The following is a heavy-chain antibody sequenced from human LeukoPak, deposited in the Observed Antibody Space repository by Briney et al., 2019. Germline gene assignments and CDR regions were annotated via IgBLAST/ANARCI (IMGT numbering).Heavy chain of an antibody. J-gene: IGHJ6*02. D-gene: IGHD2-21*02. Sequence: GGSLRLSCAVSGFTVSTNYMSWVLQAPGPGVEWWTVFYSGGITYYADSVKGRFTISRDNSKNTLYLQMNSLGAEDTAVYYCASPVVTAIPGVYGMDVWGQGTTVTVSS. CDR3: ASPVVTAIPGVYGMDV. V-gene: IGHV3-66*02. CDR1: GFTVSTNY. CDR2: FYSGGIT.